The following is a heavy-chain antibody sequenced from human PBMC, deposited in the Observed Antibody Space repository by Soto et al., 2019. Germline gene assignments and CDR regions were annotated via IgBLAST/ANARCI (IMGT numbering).Heavy chain of an antibody. CDR1: GGSISSYY. Sequence: SETLSLTCTFSGGSISSYYWSLIRQPPGKGLEWIGYIYYSGSTNYNPSLKSRVTISVDTSKNQFSLKLSSVTAADTAVYYCASSTRYYDILTGYYNYYYYGMDVWGQGTTVTVSS. J-gene: IGHJ6*02. CDR3: ASSTRYYDILTGYYNYYYYGMDV. CDR2: IYYSGST. D-gene: IGHD3-9*01. V-gene: IGHV4-59*12.